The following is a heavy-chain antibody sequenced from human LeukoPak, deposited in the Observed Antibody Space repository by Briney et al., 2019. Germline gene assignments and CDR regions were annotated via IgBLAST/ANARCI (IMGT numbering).Heavy chain of an antibody. CDR2: IYHSGST. J-gene: IGHJ6*03. CDR1: GGSISSGGYY. Sequence: PSETLSLTCTVSGGSISSGGYYWSWIRQPPGKGLEWIGYIYHSGSTYYNPSLKSRVTISVDRSKNQFSLKLSSVTAADTAVYYCARAPLGAYMDVWGKGTTVTVSS. CDR3: ARAPLGAYMDV. D-gene: IGHD1-26*01. V-gene: IGHV4-30-2*01.